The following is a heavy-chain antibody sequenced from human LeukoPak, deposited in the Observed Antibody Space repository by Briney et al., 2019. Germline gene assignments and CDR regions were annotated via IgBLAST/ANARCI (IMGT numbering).Heavy chain of an antibody. CDR1: GYTFTGYY. V-gene: IGHV1-2*02. D-gene: IGHD3-16*02. Sequence: ASVKVSCKASGYTFTGYYMHWVRQAPGQGLEWMGWISPNSGGTNYAQKFQGRVTMTRDTSISTAYMELSRLRSDDTAVYYCARGPYVWGSYRYTELDYWGQGTLVTVSS. J-gene: IGHJ4*02. CDR3: ARGPYVWGSYRYTELDY. CDR2: ISPNSGGT.